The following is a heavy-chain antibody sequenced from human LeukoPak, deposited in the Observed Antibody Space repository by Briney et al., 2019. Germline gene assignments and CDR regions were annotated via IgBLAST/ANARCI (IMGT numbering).Heavy chain of an antibody. CDR1: GFTFSSYS. Sequence: GGSLRLSCAASGFTFSSYSMNWVRQAPGKGLEWVSSISSSSSYIYYADSVKGRFTISRDNAKNSLYLQMNSLRAEDTAVYYCARDYDSSGYRIDYWGQGTLVTVSS. D-gene: IGHD3-22*01. V-gene: IGHV3-21*01. CDR2: ISSSSSYI. J-gene: IGHJ4*02. CDR3: ARDYDSSGYRIDY.